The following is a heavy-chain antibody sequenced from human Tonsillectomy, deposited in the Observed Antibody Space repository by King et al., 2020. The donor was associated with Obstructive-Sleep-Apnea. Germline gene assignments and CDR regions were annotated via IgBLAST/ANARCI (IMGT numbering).Heavy chain of an antibody. D-gene: IGHD3-10*01. CDR2: ISYDGNNK. CDR1: GFNFRTYD. V-gene: IGHV3-30*03. CDR3: ASAHYYDSGSYYPKPPYPYYGMDL. Sequence: VQLVESGGGVVQPGRSLRLSCAASGFNFRTYDMHWVRQAPGKGLEWVAVISYDGNNKDYADSVKGRFTISRDNSKNKLYLQMNILRPEDTAVYYCASAHYYDSGSYYPKPPYPYYGMDLWGQGTTVTVSS. J-gene: IGHJ6*02.